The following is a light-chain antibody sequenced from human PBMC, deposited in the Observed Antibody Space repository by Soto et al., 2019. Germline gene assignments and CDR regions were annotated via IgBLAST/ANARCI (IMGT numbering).Light chain of an antibody. Sequence: QSVLTQPPSASGTPGQRVTISCSGSSSNIGSNTVNWYQQLPGTAPKVLIYSNNQRPSGVPDRFSGSKSGTSASLAISGLQSEDDADYYCAAWDYSLNAYVFGIGTKLTVL. J-gene: IGLJ1*01. CDR2: SNN. CDR3: AAWDYSLNAYV. CDR1: SSNIGSNT. V-gene: IGLV1-44*01.